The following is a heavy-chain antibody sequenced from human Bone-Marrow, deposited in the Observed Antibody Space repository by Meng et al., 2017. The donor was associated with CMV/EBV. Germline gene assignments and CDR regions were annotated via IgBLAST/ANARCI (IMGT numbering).Heavy chain of an antibody. Sequence: GGSLRLSCAASGFTFSSYAMSWVRQAPGKGLEWVSVIYSGGSSTYYADSVKGRFTISRDNSKNTLYLQMNSLRAEDTAVYYCAKDHGAAEWGQGTLVTFSS. J-gene: IGHJ4*02. CDR2: IYSGGSST. D-gene: IGHD6-25*01. CDR3: AKDHGAAE. CDR1: GFTFSSYA. V-gene: IGHV3-23*03.